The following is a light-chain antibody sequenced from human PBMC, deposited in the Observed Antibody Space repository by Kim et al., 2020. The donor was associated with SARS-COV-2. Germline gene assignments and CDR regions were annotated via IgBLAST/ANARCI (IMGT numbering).Light chain of an antibody. J-gene: IGKJ1*01. CDR2: DTS. Sequence: EVVMTQSPATLSLSPGERATLSCRASQTVSSNFLAWYQQKPGQTPRLLIYDTSSRATGIPARFSGSGSGTEFTLTISTLQSEDFAVYYCQQYSNWPLTFGQGTEVDIK. CDR1: QTVSSN. CDR3: QQYSNWPLT. V-gene: IGKV3D-15*01.